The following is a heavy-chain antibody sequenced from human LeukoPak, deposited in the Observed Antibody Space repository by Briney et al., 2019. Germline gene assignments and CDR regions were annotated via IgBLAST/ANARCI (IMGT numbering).Heavy chain of an antibody. D-gene: IGHD3-22*01. Sequence: ASVKVSCKASGYIFTSYGISWVRQAPGQGLEWMGWISAYNGNTNYAQKLQGRVTMTTDTSTSTAYMELRSLRSDDTAVYYCARDVTNYYDSSGYFDYWGQGTLVTVSS. V-gene: IGHV1-18*01. CDR2: ISAYNGNT. CDR3: ARDVTNYYDSSGYFDY. J-gene: IGHJ4*02. CDR1: GYIFTSYG.